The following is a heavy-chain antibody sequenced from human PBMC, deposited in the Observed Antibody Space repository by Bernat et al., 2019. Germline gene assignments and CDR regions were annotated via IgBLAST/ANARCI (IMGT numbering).Heavy chain of an antibody. Sequence: EVQLVESGGGLVQPGGSLRLSCAASGFTSSTYSMNWVRQAPGKGLEWVSYISSSGSTIYYADSVKGRFTISRDNAKNSLYLQMNSLRAEDTAVYYCARVGYDYGDYVALYFDYWGQGTLVTVSS. CDR2: ISSSGSTI. J-gene: IGHJ4*02. CDR3: ARVGYDYGDYVALYFDY. D-gene: IGHD4-17*01. V-gene: IGHV3-48*04. CDR1: GFTSSTYS.